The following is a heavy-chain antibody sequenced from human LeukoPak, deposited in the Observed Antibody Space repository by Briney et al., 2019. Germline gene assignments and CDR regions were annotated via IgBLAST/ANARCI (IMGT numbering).Heavy chain of an antibody. D-gene: IGHD2-15*01. V-gene: IGHV3-23*01. Sequence: GGSLRLSCAASGFTFSSYAMSWVRQAPGEGLEWVSAISGSGGSTYYADSVKGRFTISRDNSKNTLYLQMNSLRVDDTAVYYCAQQLGYCSGGTCYFTYWGQGTLVTVSS. CDR1: GFTFSSYA. CDR3: AQQLGYCSGGTCYFTY. CDR2: ISGSGGST. J-gene: IGHJ1*01.